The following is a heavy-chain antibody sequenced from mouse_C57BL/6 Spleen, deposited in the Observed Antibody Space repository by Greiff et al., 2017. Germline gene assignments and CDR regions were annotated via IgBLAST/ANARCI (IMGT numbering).Heavy chain of an antibody. D-gene: IGHD4-1*01. CDR1: GFSLTSYA. CDR2: IWTGGGT. V-gene: IGHV2-9-1*01. Sequence: VKLVESGPGLVAPSQSLSITCTVSGFSLTSYAISWVRQPPGKGLEWLGVIWTGGGTNYNSALKSRLSISKDNSKSQVFLKMNSLQTDDTARYYCARNPLTGSYYYAMDYWGQGTSVTVSS. CDR3: ARNPLTGSYYYAMDY. J-gene: IGHJ4*01.